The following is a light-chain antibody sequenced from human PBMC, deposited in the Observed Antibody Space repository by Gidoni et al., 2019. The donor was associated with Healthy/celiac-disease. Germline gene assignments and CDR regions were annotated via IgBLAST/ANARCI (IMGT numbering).Light chain of an antibody. CDR3: QQYNNCTFFT. V-gene: IGKV3-15*01. CDR1: QRGSSS. CDR2: GAS. J-gene: IGKJ3*01. Sequence: EIVMTQSPATLSVSPGERATLSCRASQRGSSSLAWYQQKPGQAPRLLIYGASTRATGIPARFSGGGSGAEFTLTISSLQSEDFAVYYCQQYNNCTFFTFGPGTKVDIK.